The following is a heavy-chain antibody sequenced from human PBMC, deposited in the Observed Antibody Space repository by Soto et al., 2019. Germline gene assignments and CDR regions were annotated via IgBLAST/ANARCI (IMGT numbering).Heavy chain of an antibody. CDR3: AREGSAVGYYGLDV. CDR1: GFTFPNYV. J-gene: IGHJ6*01. D-gene: IGHD1-26*01. CDR2: ISFAGTNK. V-gene: IGHV3-30-3*01. Sequence: QVQLVESGGGVVQPGRSLRLSCAASGFTFPNYVMHWVRQAPGKGLEWVAVISFAGTNKYYPDSVKGRFTISRDNSKNTLSLEMHSLTTEDTAIYYCAREGSAVGYYGLDVWGQGTPVNVSP.